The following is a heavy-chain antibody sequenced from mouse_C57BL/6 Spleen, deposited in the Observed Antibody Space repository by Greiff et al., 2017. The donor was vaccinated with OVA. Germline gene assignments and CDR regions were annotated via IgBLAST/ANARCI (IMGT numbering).Heavy chain of an antibody. CDR2: ISSGSSTI. Sequence: EVQLMESGGGLVKPGGSLKLSCAASGFTFSDYGMHWVRQAPEKGLEWVAYISSGSSTIYYADTVKGRFTISRDNAKNTLFLQMTSLRSEDTAMYYCARKIGFRGSYAMDYWGQGTSVTVSS. CDR1: GFTFSDYG. V-gene: IGHV5-17*01. D-gene: IGHD1-1*01. CDR3: ARKIGFRGSYAMDY. J-gene: IGHJ4*01.